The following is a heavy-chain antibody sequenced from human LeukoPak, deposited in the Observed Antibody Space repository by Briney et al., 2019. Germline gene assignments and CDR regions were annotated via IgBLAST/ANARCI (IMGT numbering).Heavy chain of an antibody. CDR3: AKSGPYCSSTTCNYFDY. D-gene: IGHD2-2*01. CDR2: ISGSAYST. Sequence: GGSLRFSCAASRFTFSNFAMSWVRQAPGKGLEWVSTISGSAYSTYYADSVKGRFTISRDNSKNALFLQMNSLSAEDTAVYYCAKSGPYCSSTTCNYFDYWGQGTLVTVSS. J-gene: IGHJ4*02. CDR1: RFTFSNFA. V-gene: IGHV3-23*01.